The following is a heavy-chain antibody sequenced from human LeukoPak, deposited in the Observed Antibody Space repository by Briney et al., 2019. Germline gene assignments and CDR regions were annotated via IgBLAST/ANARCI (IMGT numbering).Heavy chain of an antibody. CDR1: VFTFSIYA. CDR3: VKCGSTSCRWRLDY. V-gene: IGHV3-23*01. D-gene: IGHD2-2*01. CDR2: ISARGGST. Sequence: GGSPRLSCAASVFTFSIYAMSWVSQAPGKGLEWVSAISARGGSTDYADSLKGRFTISRDNSKNTLYLQMNILRAEDTALYYCVKCGSTSCRWRLDYWGQGTLVTVSS. J-gene: IGHJ4*02.